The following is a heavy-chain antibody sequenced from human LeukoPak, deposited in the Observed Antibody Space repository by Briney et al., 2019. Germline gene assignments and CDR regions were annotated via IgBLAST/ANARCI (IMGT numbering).Heavy chain of an antibody. CDR3: ATLDRLYIELLWFGELLSNFDY. V-gene: IGHV3-23*01. Sequence: LRLVCAPAGFSVSSSAISSARLAAGGWLGWVSVISGSGGNTNYGDSVKGRFTIARDNSKNTLYLQMNSLRAEDTAVYYCATLDRLYIELLWFGELLSNFDYWGQGTLVTVSS. J-gene: IGHJ4*02. D-gene: IGHD3-10*01. CDR1: GFSVSSSA. CDR2: ISGSGGNT.